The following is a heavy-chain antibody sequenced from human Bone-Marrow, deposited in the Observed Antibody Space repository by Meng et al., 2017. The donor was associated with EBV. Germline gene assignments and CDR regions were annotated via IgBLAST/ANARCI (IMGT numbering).Heavy chain of an antibody. CDR1: ASTFTAYP. D-gene: IGHD5-18*01. CDR3: ARARYRSGNWFDS. CDR2: INAGNGNT. Sequence: QGQVVQSGAGGNKPWASGQVSCKCSASTFTAYPMHWGRQGPGQRLGLMGWINAGNGNTKYSQKFQDRGTIPRENTASTAHMQLSSLRSEETAVYYCARARYRSGNWFDSWGQGTLVTVSS. V-gene: IGHV1-3*01. J-gene: IGHJ5*01.